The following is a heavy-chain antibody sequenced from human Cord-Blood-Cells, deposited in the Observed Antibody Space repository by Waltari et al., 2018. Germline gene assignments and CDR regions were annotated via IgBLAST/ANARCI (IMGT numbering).Heavy chain of an antibody. Sequence: EVQLVESGGGLVQPGGSLRLSGAASGCTVSSHYMSWVRQAPGKGLEWVSVIYSGGSTYYADSVKGRFTISRHNSKNTLYLQMNSLRAEDTAVYYCARDLGDYWGQGTLVTVSS. J-gene: IGHJ4*02. CDR2: IYSGGST. V-gene: IGHV3-53*04. CDR3: ARDLGDY. CDR1: GCTVSSHY. D-gene: IGHD7-27*01.